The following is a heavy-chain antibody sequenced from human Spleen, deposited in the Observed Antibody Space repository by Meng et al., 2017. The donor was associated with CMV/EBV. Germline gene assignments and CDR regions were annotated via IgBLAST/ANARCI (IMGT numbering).Heavy chain of an antibody. Sequence: ASVKVSCKAFGYRFTDYYIHWVRQTPEQVLERMGWINSNGGGTDYAQKFQGMVTMTRQKSMSVASMELSRLTSADTAVYYCARRSGGGIVVLPAKQSPGWYGLDVWGQGTTVTVSS. V-gene: IGHV1-2*02. CDR2: INSNGGGT. CDR1: GYRFTDYY. CDR3: ARRSGGGIVVLPAKQSPGWYGLDV. J-gene: IGHJ6*02. D-gene: IGHD2-15*01.